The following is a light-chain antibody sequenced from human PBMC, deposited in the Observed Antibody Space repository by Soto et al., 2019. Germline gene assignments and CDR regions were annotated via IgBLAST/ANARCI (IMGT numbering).Light chain of an antibody. CDR3: QTWGSGIHVV. CDR1: NGQRNYA. Sequence: QSVLTQSPSASASLGASVKLTCTLSNGQRNYAIAWHQQQPEKGPRFLMKVNTDGSHTKGDGIPDRFSGSRSGAEYYLTISSLQSEDEAYYYCQTWGSGIHVVFGGGTKLTVL. V-gene: IGLV4-69*01. CDR2: VNTDGSH. J-gene: IGLJ2*01.